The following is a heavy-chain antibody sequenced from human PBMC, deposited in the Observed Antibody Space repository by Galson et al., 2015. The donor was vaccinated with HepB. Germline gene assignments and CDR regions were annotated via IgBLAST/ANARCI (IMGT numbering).Heavy chain of an antibody. CDR3: AREGGGLHCSGGSCYPFFDF. CDR1: GGTFSSYA. Sequence: SVKVSCKASGGTFSSYAISWVRQAPGQGLEWMGGIIPIFGTANYAQKFQGRVTITADESTSTTYMELSNLRSEDTAVYYCAREGGGLHCSGGSCYPFFDFWGQGTLVTVSS. J-gene: IGHJ4*02. CDR2: IIPIFGTA. V-gene: IGHV1-69*13. D-gene: IGHD2-15*01.